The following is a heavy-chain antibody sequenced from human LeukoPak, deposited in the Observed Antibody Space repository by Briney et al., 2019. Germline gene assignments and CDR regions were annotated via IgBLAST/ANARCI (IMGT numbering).Heavy chain of an antibody. D-gene: IGHD3-22*01. Sequence: ASVKVSCKASGYTFTSYYMHWVRQAPGQGLEWMGIINPSGGSTSYAQKFQGRVTMTRDTSTSTVYMELSSLRSEDTAVYYCASLVKQTYYYESSVYRAIDYWGQGTLVTVSS. CDR1: GYTFTSYY. V-gene: IGHV1-46*01. J-gene: IGHJ4*02. CDR3: ASLVKQTYYYESSVYRAIDY. CDR2: INPSGGST.